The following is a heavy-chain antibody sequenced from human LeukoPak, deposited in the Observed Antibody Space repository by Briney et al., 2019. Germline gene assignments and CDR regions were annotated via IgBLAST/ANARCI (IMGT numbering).Heavy chain of an antibody. Sequence: ASVKVSCKASGYTFTAYYIHWVRQAPGQGLEWMAWINPNSGDSNYAEKFQGRVTMTRDTSISTAYIELSRVTFDDTAVYYCARGPELSTAYYRDGFYWGQGTLVTVSS. CDR2: INPNSGDS. V-gene: IGHV1-2*02. CDR3: ARGPELSTAYYRDGFY. D-gene: IGHD2-8*02. CDR1: GYTFTAYY. J-gene: IGHJ4*02.